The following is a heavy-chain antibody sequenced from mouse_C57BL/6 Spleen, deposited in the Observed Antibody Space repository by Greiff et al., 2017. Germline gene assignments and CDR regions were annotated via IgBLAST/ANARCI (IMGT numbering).Heavy chain of an antibody. CDR3: ARGYGSRYWYFDV. CDR1: GYSITSGYY. CDR2: ISYDGSN. Sequence: EVKLVESGPGLVKPSQSLSLTCSVTGYSITSGYYWNWIRQFPGNKLEWMGYISYDGSNNYNPSLKNRISITRDTSKNQFFLKLNSVTTEDTATYYCARGYGSRYWYFDVWGTGTTVTVSS. J-gene: IGHJ1*03. D-gene: IGHD1-1*01. V-gene: IGHV3-6*01.